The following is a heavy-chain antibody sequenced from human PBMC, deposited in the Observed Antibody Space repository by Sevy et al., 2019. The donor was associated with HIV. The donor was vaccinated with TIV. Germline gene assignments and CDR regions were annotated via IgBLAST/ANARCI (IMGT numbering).Heavy chain of an antibody. CDR1: GYTFTRYG. CDR3: ARDRNNYDSSGYPKGFDV. D-gene: IGHD3-22*01. Sequence: ASVKVSCKASGYTFTRYGITWVRQAPGQGLQWMGWSSAYNGTTNYAQKLQGRVTMTTDTSTSTAYMELGRLRSDDTAVYYCARDRNNYDSSGYPKGFDVWGQGTTVTVSS. J-gene: IGHJ6*02. CDR2: SSAYNGTT. V-gene: IGHV1-18*01.